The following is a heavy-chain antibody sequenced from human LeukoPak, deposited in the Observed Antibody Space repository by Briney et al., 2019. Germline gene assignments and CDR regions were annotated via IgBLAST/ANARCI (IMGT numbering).Heavy chain of an antibody. J-gene: IGHJ5*02. V-gene: IGHV4-30-2*01. CDR1: GGSISSGGYS. CDR2: IYHSGST. Sequence: SETLSLTCAVSGGSISSGGYSWSWIRQPPGEGLEWIGYIYHSGSTYYNPSLKSRVTISVDRSKNQFSLKLSSVTAADTAVYYCARLPTGYPNWFDPWGQGSLVTVSS. CDR3: ARLPTGYPNWFDP. D-gene: IGHD3-9*01.